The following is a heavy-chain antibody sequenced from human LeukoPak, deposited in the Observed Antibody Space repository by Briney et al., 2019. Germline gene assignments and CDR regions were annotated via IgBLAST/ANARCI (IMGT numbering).Heavy chain of an antibody. J-gene: IGHJ4*02. CDR3: AKDGAGSQSYCSSTSCYVDY. CDR2: ISGSGGST. Sequence: GGSLRLSCAASGFTFSSYAMSWVRQAPGQGLEWVSAISGSGGSTYYADSVKGRFTISRDNSKNTLYLQMNSLRAEDTAVYYCAKDGAGSQSYCSSTSCYVDYWGQGTLVTVSS. V-gene: IGHV3-23*01. CDR1: GFTFSSYA. D-gene: IGHD2-2*01.